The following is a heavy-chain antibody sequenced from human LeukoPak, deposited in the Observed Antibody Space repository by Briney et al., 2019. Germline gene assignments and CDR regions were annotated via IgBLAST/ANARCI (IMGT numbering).Heavy chain of an antibody. Sequence: SGKVSCKASGGTFSSYAISWVRQAPGQGLEWMGGIIPIFGTANYAQKFQGRVTITADESTSTAYMELSSLRSEDTAVYYCARRRGPDYGDYYFDYWGQGTLVTVSS. CDR1: GGTFSSYA. CDR3: ARRRGPDYGDYYFDY. J-gene: IGHJ4*02. V-gene: IGHV1-69*01. D-gene: IGHD4-17*01. CDR2: IIPIFGTA.